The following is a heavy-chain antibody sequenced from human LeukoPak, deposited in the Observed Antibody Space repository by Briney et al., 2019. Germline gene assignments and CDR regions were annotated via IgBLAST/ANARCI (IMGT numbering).Heavy chain of an antibody. Sequence: GSLRLSCAASGFTFSSYGMHWVRQAPGKGLEWVAVISYDGSNKYYADSVKGRFTISRDNSKNTLYLQMNSLRAEDTAVYYCAKASAYYGSEPYYWGQGTLVTVSS. J-gene: IGHJ4*02. CDR1: GFTFSSYG. CDR3: AKASAYYGSEPYY. V-gene: IGHV3-30*18. D-gene: IGHD3-10*01. CDR2: ISYDGSNK.